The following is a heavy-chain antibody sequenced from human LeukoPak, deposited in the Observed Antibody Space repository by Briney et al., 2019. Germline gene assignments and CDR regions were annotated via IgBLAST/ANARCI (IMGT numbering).Heavy chain of an antibody. D-gene: IGHD3/OR15-3a*01. CDR3: VRQPNLDW. J-gene: IGHJ4*02. V-gene: IGHV5-51*01. Sequence: GESLKISLQGSGFTFTTYWFGWGRQMPGKGLGWMGIIYPSYSDTIYSPSFQGQVTLSVDKSINTAYLQWSSLKASDSAMYYCVRQPNLDWWGQGTLVTVSS. CDR1: GFTFTTYW. CDR2: IYPSYSDT.